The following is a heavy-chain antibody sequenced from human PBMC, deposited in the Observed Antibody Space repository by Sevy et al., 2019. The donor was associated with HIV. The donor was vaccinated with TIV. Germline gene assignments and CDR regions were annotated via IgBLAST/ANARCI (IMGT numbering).Heavy chain of an antibody. Sequence: GGSLRLSCAASGFTFSSAWMSWVRLAPGKGLEWVGRIKSKTDGGTIDYAAPVKGRFTISREDSKKTRYLQMNSLKTEDTAVYYCITDPGYRGYDEEVINYYYYGMDVWGQGTTVTVSS. CDR3: ITDPGYRGYDEEVINYYYYGMDV. V-gene: IGHV3-15*01. CDR2: IKSKTDGGTI. D-gene: IGHD5-12*01. J-gene: IGHJ6*02. CDR1: GFTFSSAW.